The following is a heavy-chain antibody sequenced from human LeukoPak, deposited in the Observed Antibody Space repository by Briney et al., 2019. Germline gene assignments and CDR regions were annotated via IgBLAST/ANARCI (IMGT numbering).Heavy chain of an antibody. CDR3: ARGSSGGDY. V-gene: IGHV3-64*01. D-gene: IGHD3-10*01. CDR1: GFSLSNYA. CDR2: ISSNGGST. Sequence: PGGSLRLSCAASGFSLSNYAMHWVRQAPGKGLEYVSAISSNGGSTDYANSVKGRFTISRDNSKNTLYLQMGSLGAEDMAVYYCARGSSGGDYWGQGTLVTVSS. J-gene: IGHJ4*02.